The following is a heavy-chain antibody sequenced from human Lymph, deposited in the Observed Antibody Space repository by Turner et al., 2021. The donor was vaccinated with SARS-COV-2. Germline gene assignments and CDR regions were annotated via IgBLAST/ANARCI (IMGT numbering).Heavy chain of an antibody. CDR3: ATKYCSGCSCSYFDV. Sequence: QVQLQESRPGVVKRAGTLSSTCAVSGGSISSSNGWNWVRQTPGKGLVWIGEIYHIENTNYNPCLNSRVTISVHKSKIQFSLKLGSVTAADTAAYYCATKYCSGCSCSYFDVWGQGTLVTVSS. V-gene: IGHV4-4*02. D-gene: IGHD2-15*01. CDR2: IYHIENT. J-gene: IGHJ4*01. CDR1: GGSISSSNG.